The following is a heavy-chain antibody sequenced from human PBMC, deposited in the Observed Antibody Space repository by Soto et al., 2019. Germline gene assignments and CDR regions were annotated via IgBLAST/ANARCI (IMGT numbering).Heavy chain of an antibody. Sequence: QVQLVQSGAEVKKPGSSVKVSCKASGGTFSSYAISWVRQAPGQGLEWMGGIIPIFGTANYAQKLQGRVTITADESTSTAYMEQSSLRSEDTAVYYCARESRYCSGGSCYFLPVIDYWGQGTLVTVSS. J-gene: IGHJ4*02. V-gene: IGHV1-69*12. CDR1: GGTFSSYA. D-gene: IGHD2-15*01. CDR3: ARESRYCSGGSCYFLPVIDY. CDR2: IIPIFGTA.